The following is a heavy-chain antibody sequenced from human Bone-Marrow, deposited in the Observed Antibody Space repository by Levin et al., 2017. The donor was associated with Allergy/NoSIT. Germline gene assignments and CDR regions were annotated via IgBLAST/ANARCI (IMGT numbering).Heavy chain of an antibody. CDR1: GFRFDEYA. D-gene: IGHD2-15*01. CDR3: TAYCSGGSCSNIDY. Sequence: SLKISCGASGFRFDEYAMHWVRQVPGKGLEWVSGITWNSGDKGYADSVKGRFSISRDNANNSLYLQMDSLRTEDTAIYYCTAYCSGGSCSNIDYWGQGTLVTVSS. J-gene: IGHJ4*02. CDR2: ITWNSGDK. V-gene: IGHV3-9*01.